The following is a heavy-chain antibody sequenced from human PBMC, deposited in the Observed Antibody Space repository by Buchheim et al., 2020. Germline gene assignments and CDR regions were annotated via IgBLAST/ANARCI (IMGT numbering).Heavy chain of an antibody. CDR3: ARRTPLEAPAPRVFDY. J-gene: IGHJ4*02. V-gene: IGHV4-39*01. CDR2: KYYNGDT. Sequence: QLQLQESGPGLVKPSETLSLTCTVSGGSVSSTSYYWAWIRQPPGRGLEWIGSKYYNGDTYYSPSLESRVTISIDASKNQFSLKLNSVTAADTAFYYCARRTPLEAPAPRVFDYWGQGTL. CDR1: GGSVSSTSYY. D-gene: IGHD1-1*01.